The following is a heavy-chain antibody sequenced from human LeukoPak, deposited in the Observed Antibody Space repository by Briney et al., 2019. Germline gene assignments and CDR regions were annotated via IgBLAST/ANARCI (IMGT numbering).Heavy chain of an antibody. CDR3: ARSQGIAVAGYYWFFDL. CDR2: ISSFSNYT. CDR1: GPTISGNY. J-gene: IGHJ2*01. Sequence: GGSLRLSCAASGPTISGNYMSWIRQAPGKGLEWISYISSFSNYTEDADSVKGRFTVSRDNTKNSLYLQMTSLRAEDTAVYYCARSQGIAVAGYYWFFDLWGRGTLVTVSS. V-gene: IGHV3-11*03. D-gene: IGHD6-19*01.